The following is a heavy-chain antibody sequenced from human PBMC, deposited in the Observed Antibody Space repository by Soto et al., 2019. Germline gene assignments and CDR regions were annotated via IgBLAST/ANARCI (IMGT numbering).Heavy chain of an antibody. V-gene: IGHV1-69*06. CDR2: IIPIFGTA. CDR3: ANSGGSNSNYVRYFDY. D-gene: IGHD4-4*01. Sequence: VQLVQSGAEVKKPGSSVKVSCKTSGGTFSSYAISWVRQAPGQGLAWMGGIIPIFGTANYAQKFQGRVTITADKSTSTAYMELSSLRSEDTAVYYCANSGGSNSNYVRYFDYWGQGTLVTVSS. CDR1: GGTFSSYA. J-gene: IGHJ4*02.